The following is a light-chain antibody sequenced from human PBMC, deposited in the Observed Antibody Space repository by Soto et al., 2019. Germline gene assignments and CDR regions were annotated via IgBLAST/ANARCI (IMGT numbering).Light chain of an antibody. Sequence: EVVVTQSPSTLFVSLGQKAPLSCRTRQTVSNNLARYRQKPGQAPSLLIYGISTRATGLPARFSGTGSGTEFTLTISSLQSEDSALYYCQQYNNWPHTFGQGTKLEIK. CDR3: QQYNNWPHT. J-gene: IGKJ2*01. CDR1: QTVSNN. CDR2: GIS. V-gene: IGKV3-15*01.